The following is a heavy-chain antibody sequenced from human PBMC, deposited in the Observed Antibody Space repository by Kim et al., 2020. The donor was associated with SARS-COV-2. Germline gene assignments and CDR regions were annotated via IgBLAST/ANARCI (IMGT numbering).Heavy chain of an antibody. CDR3: ARDLRITMIVSILGFDY. D-gene: IGHD3-22*01. J-gene: IGHJ4*02. Sequence: GGSLRLSCAASGFTFSSYSMNWVRQAPGKGLEWVSSISSSSSYIYYADSVKGRFTISRDNAKNSLYLQMNSLRAEDTAVYYCARDLRITMIVSILGFDYWGQGTLVTVSS. CDR1: GFTFSSYS. V-gene: IGHV3-21*01. CDR2: ISSSSSYI.